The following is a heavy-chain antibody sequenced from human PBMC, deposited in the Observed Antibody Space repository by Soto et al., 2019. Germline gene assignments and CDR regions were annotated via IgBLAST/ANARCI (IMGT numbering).Heavy chain of an antibody. D-gene: IGHD2-15*01. Sequence: QITLKESGPTLVKPTQTLTLTCTFSGFSLTTTGVHVGWIRQPPGKALEWLALIYWDDDKRISPSLSSRLTNTKDTSKNQVVLTMTNMDPVETATYYCAHVGVGYCNGVSGSEDYWGQGTLVTVSS. CDR3: AHVGVGYCNGVSGSEDY. J-gene: IGHJ4*02. CDR1: GFSLTTTGVH. CDR2: IYWDDDK. V-gene: IGHV2-5*02.